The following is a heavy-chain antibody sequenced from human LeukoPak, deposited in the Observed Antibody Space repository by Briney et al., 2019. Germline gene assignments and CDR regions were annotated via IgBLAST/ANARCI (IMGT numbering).Heavy chain of an antibody. CDR3: ARGDFGSGSHFDY. Sequence: ASVKVSCKASGYTFTSYYMHWVRQAPGQGLEWMGIINPSGGSTSYAQKFQGRVTMTRDTSISTAYMELSRLTSDDTAVYYCARGDFGSGSHFDYWGQGTLVTVSS. D-gene: IGHD3-10*01. V-gene: IGHV1-46*01. CDR1: GYTFTSYY. J-gene: IGHJ4*02. CDR2: INPSGGST.